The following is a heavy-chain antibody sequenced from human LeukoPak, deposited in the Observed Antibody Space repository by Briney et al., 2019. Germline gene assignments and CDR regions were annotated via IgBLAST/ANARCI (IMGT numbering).Heavy chain of an antibody. Sequence: PGGSLRLSCAASGFTFSNYWMHWARQAPGKGLVWVSRINTDGSSTTYADPVKGRFTISRDNAKKTLFLQMNSLRVEDTAVYYCASLGVGGSEFVRGFYYYGMDVWGQGTTVTVSS. V-gene: IGHV3-74*01. D-gene: IGHD3-10*01. CDR3: ASLGVGGSEFVRGFYYYGMDV. CDR2: INTDGSST. CDR1: GFTFSNYW. J-gene: IGHJ6*02.